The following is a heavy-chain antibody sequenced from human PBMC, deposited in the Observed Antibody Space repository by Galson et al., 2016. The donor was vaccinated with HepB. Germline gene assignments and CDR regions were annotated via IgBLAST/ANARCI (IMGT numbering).Heavy chain of an antibody. CDR3: AGGRVKIYGVVVRGNGMDV. V-gene: IGHV1-69*13. CDR2: IIPVFGRA. Sequence: SVKVSCKASGGTSNWDAITWVRQAPGQGLEWMGGIIPVFGRAKYAQKFQGRITITADEATGSVNMELRSLRYDDTAVYYCAGGRVKIYGVVVRGNGMDVWGQGTTVTVSS. J-gene: IGHJ6*02. D-gene: IGHD3-3*01. CDR1: GGTSNWDA.